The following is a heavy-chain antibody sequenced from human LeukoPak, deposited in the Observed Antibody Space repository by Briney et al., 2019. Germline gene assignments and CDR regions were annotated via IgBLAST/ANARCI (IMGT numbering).Heavy chain of an antibody. CDR2: ISSSSSYI. Sequence: GGSLRLSCSASGFTFSSYSMNWVRLAPGKGLEWVSSISSSSSYIYYADSVKGRFTISRDNAENSLYLQMNSVRAEDTAVYYCAREGFGYCSSTSCLNWFDPWGQGTLVTVSS. D-gene: IGHD2-2*01. V-gene: IGHV3-21*01. CDR1: GFTFSSYS. J-gene: IGHJ5*02. CDR3: AREGFGYCSSTSCLNWFDP.